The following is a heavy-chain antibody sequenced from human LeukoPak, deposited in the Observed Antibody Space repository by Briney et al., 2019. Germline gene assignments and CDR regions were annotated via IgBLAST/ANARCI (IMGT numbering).Heavy chain of an antibody. CDR1: GFTFTTYW. D-gene: IGHD2-21*02. CDR2: INSDGSIT. J-gene: IGHJ2*01. V-gene: IGHV3-74*01. Sequence: GGSLRLSCAASGFTFTTYWMHWVRQAPGKGLVWVSHINSDGSITSYADSVKGRFTISRDNAKNTLYLQMNSLRAEDTAVYYCVKSGGYATAIRYFDLWGRGTLVTVSS. CDR3: VKSGGYATAIRYFDL.